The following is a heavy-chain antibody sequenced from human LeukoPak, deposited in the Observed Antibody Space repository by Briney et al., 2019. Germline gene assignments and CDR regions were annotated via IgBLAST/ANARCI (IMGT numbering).Heavy chain of an antibody. Sequence: GGSLRLSCAASGFTFSSYWMHWVRQAPGKGLEWVSRINSDGGSTTYADSVKGRFTISRDNAKNTLYLQMNSLRAEDTAIYYCAKGAYDYIEMGYFDSWGRGTLVTVSS. J-gene: IGHJ4*02. CDR2: INSDGGST. CDR3: AKGAYDYIEMGYFDS. V-gene: IGHV3-74*01. D-gene: IGHD5-12*01. CDR1: GFTFSSYW.